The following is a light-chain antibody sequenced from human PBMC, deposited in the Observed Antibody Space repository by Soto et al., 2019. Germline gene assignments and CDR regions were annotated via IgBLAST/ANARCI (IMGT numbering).Light chain of an antibody. CDR1: SSDVGSYNL. Sequence: QSALTQPASVSGSPGQSITISCTGTSSDVGSYNLVSWYQQHPGKAPKLMIYEVSKRPSGVSNRFSGSKSGNTASLTISGLQAEDEADYYCCLYAGSSTFEVFGTGTKVTVL. CDR3: CLYAGSSTFEV. V-gene: IGLV2-23*02. CDR2: EVS. J-gene: IGLJ1*01.